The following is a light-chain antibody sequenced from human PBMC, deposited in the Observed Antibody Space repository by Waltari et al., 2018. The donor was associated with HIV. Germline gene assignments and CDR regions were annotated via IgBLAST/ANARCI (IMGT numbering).Light chain of an antibody. CDR1: QSVSTN. Sequence: EIFLTQSPAPLSVSPGDRAPLSCRASQSVSTNLAWYQFKPGQAPRLLIRAASTRASGVPARFSGSGSGAEFTLAISSLQSEDFALYYCQQYENWPYTFGQGTKVEIK. CDR3: QQYENWPYT. V-gene: IGKV3-15*01. CDR2: AAS. J-gene: IGKJ2*01.